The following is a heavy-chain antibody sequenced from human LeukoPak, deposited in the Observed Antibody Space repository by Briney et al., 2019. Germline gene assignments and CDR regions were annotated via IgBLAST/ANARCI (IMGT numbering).Heavy chain of an antibody. V-gene: IGHV1-69*05. CDR2: IIPIFGTA. CDR3: ARGDLYSSGSPGFVPPDY. Sequence: GASVKVSCKASGGTFSSYAISWVRQAPGQGLEWMGGIIPIFGTANYAQKFQGRVTITTDESTSTAYMELSSLRSEDTAVYYCARGDLYSSGSPGFVPPDYWGQGTLVTVSS. D-gene: IGHD6-19*01. CDR1: GGTFSSYA. J-gene: IGHJ4*02.